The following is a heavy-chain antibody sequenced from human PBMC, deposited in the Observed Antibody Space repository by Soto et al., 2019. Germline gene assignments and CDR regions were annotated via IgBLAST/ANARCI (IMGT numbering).Heavy chain of an antibody. Sequence: GASVKVSCKASGYTFTKYHMHWVRQAPGQGLEWMGWINPGSGVTNQAQKFQGRVTMTRDTSITTTYMELNSLTSDDTAIYYCASQDYDKSVYYFDYWGRGTLVTVSS. CDR1: GYTFTKYH. V-gene: IGHV1-2*02. CDR2: INPGSGVT. J-gene: IGHJ4*02. CDR3: ASQDYDKSVYYFDY. D-gene: IGHD3-22*01.